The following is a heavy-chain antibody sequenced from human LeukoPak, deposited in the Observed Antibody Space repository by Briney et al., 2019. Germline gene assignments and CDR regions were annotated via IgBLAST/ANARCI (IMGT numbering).Heavy chain of an antibody. J-gene: IGHJ4*02. D-gene: IGHD5-18*01. CDR2: IKQDGSEK. Sequence: GGSLRLSCAASGFTFSSYWMSWVRQAPGKGLEWVANIKQDGSEKYYVDSVKGRFTISRDNAKNSLYLQMNSLRAEDTAVYYCARGERSYSCGYAGDYWGQGTLVTVSS. V-gene: IGHV3-7*03. CDR3: ARGERSYSCGYAGDY. CDR1: GFTFSSYW.